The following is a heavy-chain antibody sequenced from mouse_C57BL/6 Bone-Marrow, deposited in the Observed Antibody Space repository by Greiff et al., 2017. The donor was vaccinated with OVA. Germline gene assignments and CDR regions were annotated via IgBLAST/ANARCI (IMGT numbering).Heavy chain of an antibody. V-gene: IGHV1-59*01. D-gene: IGHD4-1*01. CDR3: ARGLNWW. CDR1: GYPFTSYW. J-gene: IGHJ3*02. CDR2: IDPSDSYT. Sequence: FQLQHPGAALLRPVTSLKFSFQSSGYPFTSYWLHWVTQRPGQGLELIGVIDPSDSYTNYNQKFKGKATLTVDTSSSTAYMQLSSLTSEDSAVYYCARGLNWWWGQGTLVTVSA.